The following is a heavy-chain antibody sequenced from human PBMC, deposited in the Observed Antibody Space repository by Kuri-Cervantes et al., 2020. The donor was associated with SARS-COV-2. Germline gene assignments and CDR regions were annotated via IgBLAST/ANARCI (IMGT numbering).Heavy chain of an antibody. V-gene: IGHV4-34*01. CDR2: INHSGST. CDR3: ARVGCSSTSCYQAIDY. Sequence: ESLKISCAVYGGSFSGYYWSWIRQPPGKGLEWIGEINHSGSTNYNPSLKSRVTISVDTSKNQFSLKLSSVTAADTAVYYCARVGCSSTSCYQAIDYWGQGTLVTVSS. CDR1: GGSFSGYY. J-gene: IGHJ4*02. D-gene: IGHD2-2*01.